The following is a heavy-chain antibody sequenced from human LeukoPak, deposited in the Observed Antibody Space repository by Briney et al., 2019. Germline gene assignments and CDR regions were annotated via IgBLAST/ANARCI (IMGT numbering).Heavy chain of an antibody. CDR1: GGTFSNYA. CDR3: ARAPAGMDV. V-gene: IGHV1-69*04. J-gene: IGHJ6*02. CDR2: IIPLLNIV. Sequence: ASVKVSCKASGGTFSNYAISWVRQAPGQGLEWMGRIIPLLNIVDYAQKFQGRITITVDKSTSTAYMELSSLGTDDTAVYFCARAPAGMDVWGQGTTVTVSS. D-gene: IGHD1-14*01.